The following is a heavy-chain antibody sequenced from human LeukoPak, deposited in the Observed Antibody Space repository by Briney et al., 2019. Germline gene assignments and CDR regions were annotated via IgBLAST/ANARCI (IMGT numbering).Heavy chain of an antibody. D-gene: IGHD6-13*01. CDR1: GGSISTHY. CDR3: ARRGVSGSWYFFDY. CDR2: IYRTGST. V-gene: IGHV4-59*11. J-gene: IGHJ4*02. Sequence: SETLSLTCTVSGGSISTHYWSWIRQPPGRGLEWIGYIYRTGSTNLHPSLKSRVTISVDTSKNQFSLKLSSVTAANTAVYYCARRGVSGSWYFFDYWGQGTLITVSS.